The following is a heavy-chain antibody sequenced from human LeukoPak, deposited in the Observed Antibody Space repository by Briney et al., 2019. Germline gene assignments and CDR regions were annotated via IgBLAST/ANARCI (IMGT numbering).Heavy chain of an antibody. Sequence: PGGSLRLSCAASGFTFSSYGMHWVRQAPGKGLEWVAFIKNDGSNKYYTDSVKGRFAVSRDNSRKTLYLHMSSLRVEDTAVYYCATHSLYSSTWFDHWGQGSLVTVSS. J-gene: IGHJ5*02. D-gene: IGHD2-2*01. CDR2: IKNDGSNK. CDR3: ATHSLYSSTWFDH. CDR1: GFTFSSYG. V-gene: IGHV3-30*02.